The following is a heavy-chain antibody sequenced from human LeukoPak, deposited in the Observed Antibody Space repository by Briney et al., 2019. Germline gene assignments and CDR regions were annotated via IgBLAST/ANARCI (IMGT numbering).Heavy chain of an antibody. J-gene: IGHJ3*02. CDR2: INPSSGGT. CDR3: ATTSLGYCSGGSCYNGAFDI. V-gene: IGHV1-2*02. D-gene: IGHD2-15*01. CDR1: GYTFTGYY. Sequence: GASVKVSCKASGYTFTGYYMHWVRQAPGQGLEWMGWINPSSGGTNYAQKFQGRVTMTRDTSISTAYMELSRLRSDDTAVYYCATTSLGYCSGGSCYNGAFDIWGQGTMVTVSS.